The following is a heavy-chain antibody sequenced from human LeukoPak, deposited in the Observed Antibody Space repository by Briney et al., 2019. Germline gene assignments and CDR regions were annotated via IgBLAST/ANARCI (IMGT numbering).Heavy chain of an antibody. CDR2: IVSDGSAT. J-gene: IGHJ4*02. D-gene: IGHD2-21*02. V-gene: IGHV3-74*01. Sequence: GGSLRLSCAASGFTFSSYSMNWVRQAPGKDLLWVSQIVSDGSATSYADSVKGRFTISRDNTKNTLYLQMNSLRSEDTGVYYCTRGETVRLDFWGQGTLVSVSS. CDR1: GFTFSSYS. CDR3: TRGETVRLDF.